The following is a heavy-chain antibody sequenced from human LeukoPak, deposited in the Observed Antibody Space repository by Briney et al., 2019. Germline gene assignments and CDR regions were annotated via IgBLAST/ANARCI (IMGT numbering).Heavy chain of an antibody. CDR2: IKSDGGTT. D-gene: IGHD6-19*01. Sequence: PGGSLRLSCAPSGFTFSSYWMHWVRQAPGRGLVWVSYIKSDGGTTSYADSVKGRFTISRDNAKNTLYLQMNSLRAEDTAVYYCARDLAVTGYFDYWGQGTLVTVSS. CDR1: GFTFSSYW. J-gene: IGHJ4*02. V-gene: IGHV3-74*01. CDR3: ARDLAVTGYFDY.